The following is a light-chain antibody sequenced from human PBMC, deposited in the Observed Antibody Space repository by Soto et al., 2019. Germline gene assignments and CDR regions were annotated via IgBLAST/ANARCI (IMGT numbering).Light chain of an antibody. Sequence: ETVLTQSPGTLSLSPGERATLSCRASESISSSYLAWYQQKPGQAPRLLIYGASSGATGIPDRFSGSGSGTDFPLTISRLEPEDFAVYFCHQYGFSPATFGQGTKVDIK. CDR2: GAS. V-gene: IGKV3-20*01. CDR3: HQYGFSPAT. J-gene: IGKJ1*01. CDR1: ESISSSY.